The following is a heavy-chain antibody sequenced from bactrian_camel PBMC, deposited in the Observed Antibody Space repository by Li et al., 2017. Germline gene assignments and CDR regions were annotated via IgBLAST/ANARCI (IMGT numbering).Heavy chain of an antibody. J-gene: IGHJ4*01. CDR2: VVNDEAP. V-gene: IGHV3S53*01. D-gene: IGHD3*01. Sequence: HVQLVESGGGSVQAGGSLRLSCAASGNTYTSSCMAWFRQVPGKERELVARVVNDEAPTYADSVKGRFTISPDNTDDTSYLQMNNLRPEDTAIYYCTKDRSYGTRNWVQSTRGQGTQVTVS. CDR3: TKDRSYGTRNWVQST. CDR1: GNTYTSSC.